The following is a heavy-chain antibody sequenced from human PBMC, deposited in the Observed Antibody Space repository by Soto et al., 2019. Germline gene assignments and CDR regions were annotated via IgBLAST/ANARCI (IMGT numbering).Heavy chain of an antibody. CDR2: IIPILGIA. CDR1: GGTFSSYT. D-gene: IGHD6-13*01. Sequence: ASVKVSCKASGGTFSSYTISWVRQAPGQGLEWMGRIIPILGIANYAQKFQGRVTITADKSTSTAYMELSSLRSEDTAVYYCAREELKGIAAAGTLYYFDYWGQGTLVTVSS. J-gene: IGHJ4*02. V-gene: IGHV1-69*04. CDR3: AREELKGIAAAGTLYYFDY.